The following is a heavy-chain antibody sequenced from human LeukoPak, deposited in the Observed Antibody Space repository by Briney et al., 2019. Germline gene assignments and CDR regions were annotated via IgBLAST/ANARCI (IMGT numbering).Heavy chain of an antibody. CDR1: GFHFDDYA. J-gene: IGHJ4*02. V-gene: IGHV3-9*03. CDR3: AKGEDGYNYGGFDY. CDR2: LSWNSGSI. Sequence: PGGSLRLSCAASGFHFDDYAMHWVRQAPGKGLEGVSGLSWNSGSIVYADSVKGRFTISRDNPKNSLYLQMNSLRAEDMALYYCAKGEDGYNYGGFDYWGQGTLVTVSS. D-gene: IGHD5-24*01.